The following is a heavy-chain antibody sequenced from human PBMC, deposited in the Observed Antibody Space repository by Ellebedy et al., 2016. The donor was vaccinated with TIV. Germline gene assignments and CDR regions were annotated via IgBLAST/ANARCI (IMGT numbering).Heavy chain of an antibody. J-gene: IGHJ5*02. CDR1: GFSFSPQW. V-gene: IGHV3-74*01. CDR3: TREHWSSLPS. CDR2: ITGNGRGT. Sequence: PGGSLRLSCAASGFSFSPQWMSWVRQAPGKGLVWVSGITGNGRGTNYADSVRGRFVISRDNAKNILYLQMNSLGADDTAVYYCTREHWSSLPSWGQGTLVTASS. D-gene: IGHD3-3*01.